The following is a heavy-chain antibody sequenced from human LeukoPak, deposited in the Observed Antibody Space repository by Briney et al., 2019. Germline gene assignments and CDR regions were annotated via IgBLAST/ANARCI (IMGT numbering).Heavy chain of an antibody. CDR1: GGSMSSYY. CDR2: IYYSGST. V-gene: IGHV4-59*01. D-gene: IGHD6-13*01. CDR3: ARVRQQVVHDAFDI. J-gene: IGHJ3*02. Sequence: SETLSLTCTVSGGSMSSYYWGWIRQPPGKGLEWIGYIYYSGSTNYNPSLKSRVTISVDTSKNLFSLKLSSVTAADTAVYYCARVRQQVVHDAFDIWGQGTMVIVSS.